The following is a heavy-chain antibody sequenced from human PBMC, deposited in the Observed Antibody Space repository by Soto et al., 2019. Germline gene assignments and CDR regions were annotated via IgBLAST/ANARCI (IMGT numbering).Heavy chain of an antibody. D-gene: IGHD3-22*01. Sequence: GESLKISCKGSGYSFTSYWIGWVRQMPGKGREWRGIIYPGDSDSRYSPAFQGQVTISADKSISTASLQWSSLKASDTAMYYCARHFYDSSCYLKGGRSEYHAFDIWGQGTMVTVSS. V-gene: IGHV5-51*01. CDR2: IYPGDSDS. J-gene: IGHJ3*02. CDR1: GYSFTSYW. CDR3: ARHFYDSSCYLKGGRSEYHAFDI.